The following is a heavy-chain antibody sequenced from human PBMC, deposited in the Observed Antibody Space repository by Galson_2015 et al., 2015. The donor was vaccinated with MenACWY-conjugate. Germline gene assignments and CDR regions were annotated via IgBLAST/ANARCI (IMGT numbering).Heavy chain of an antibody. CDR1: GFIFSSHW. CDR3: VRALNGDADY. V-gene: IGHV3-74*03. CDR2: MNGDGSII. J-gene: IGHJ4*02. Sequence: SLRLSCAGSGFIFSSHWMHWVRQLPGEGLVWVSRMNGDGSIIEYADSVKGRFTTTRDNAKNMEFLQMDRLRAEDTAVYYCVRALNGDADYWGQGTLVTVSS. D-gene: IGHD2-21*02.